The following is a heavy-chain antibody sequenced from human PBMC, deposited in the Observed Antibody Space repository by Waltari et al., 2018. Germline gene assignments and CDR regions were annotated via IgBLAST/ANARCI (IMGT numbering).Heavy chain of an antibody. V-gene: IGHV3-23*01. CDR2: ISGSGGST. CDR3: AKYIWGSDREGY. D-gene: IGHD3-16*01. J-gene: IGHJ4*02. Sequence: EVQLLESGGGLVQPGGSLRLSCAASGFTFSSYAMSWVRQAPGKVLEWVSAISGSGGSTYYADSVKGRFTISRDNSKNTLYLQMNSLRAEDTAVYYCAKYIWGSDREGYWGQGTLVTVSS. CDR1: GFTFSSYA.